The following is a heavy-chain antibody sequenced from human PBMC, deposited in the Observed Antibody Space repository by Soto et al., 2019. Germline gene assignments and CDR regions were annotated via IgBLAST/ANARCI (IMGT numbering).Heavy chain of an antibody. CDR1: GFSFSSYC. CDR3: ARDPASDSNFWYYLDF. V-gene: IGHV3-7*05. CDR2: IKQDGNEK. Sequence: ESGGGLVQPGGSLRLSCAASGFSFSSYCMSWVRQAPGRGLEWVANIKQDGNEKYYVDSVKGRFTISRDNAKNSLYLQMNSLTAEYSAVYFCARDPASDSNFWYYLDFWGQRTLVTVSS. J-gene: IGHJ4*02. D-gene: IGHD2-21*01.